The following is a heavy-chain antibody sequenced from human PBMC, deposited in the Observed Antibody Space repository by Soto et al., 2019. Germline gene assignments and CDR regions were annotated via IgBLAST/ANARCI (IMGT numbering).Heavy chain of an antibody. V-gene: IGHV4-59*01. D-gene: IGHD6-6*01. J-gene: IGHJ4*02. CDR3: AAPPRY. Sequence: ETLSVTCSVAGGSSSSYYWSWIRQPPGKGLEWIGYIYDSGSTNYNPSLKSRVTISVDTSKNQFSLKLTSVTAADTAVYYCAAPPRYWGQGTLVTVSS. CDR1: GGSSSSYY. CDR2: IYDSGST.